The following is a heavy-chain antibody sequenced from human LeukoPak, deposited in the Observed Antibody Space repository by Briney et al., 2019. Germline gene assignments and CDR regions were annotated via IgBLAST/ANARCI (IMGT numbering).Heavy chain of an antibody. CDR2: IYPGDSET. V-gene: IGHV5-51*01. Sequence: PGESLKISCKGSGYTFTSYWIAWVRQMPGKGLEWMGIIYPGDSETRYSPSFQGQVTMSADKFIRTAYLQWGSLKASDTAMYYCARIVASTQTSSYYYVMDVWGQGTTVTVSS. CDR3: ARIVASTQTSSYYYVMDV. J-gene: IGHJ6*02. CDR1: GYTFTSYW. D-gene: IGHD5-12*01.